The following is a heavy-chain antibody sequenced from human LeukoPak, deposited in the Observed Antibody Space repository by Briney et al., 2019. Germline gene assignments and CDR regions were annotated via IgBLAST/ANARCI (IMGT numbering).Heavy chain of an antibody. D-gene: IGHD6-19*01. CDR2: ISYDGSNK. V-gene: IGHV3-30-3*01. CDR1: GFTFSSYA. Sequence: PGRSLRLSCAASGFTFSSYAMHWVRQAPGKGLEWVAVISYDGSNKYYADSVKGRFTISRDNSKNTLYLQMNSLRAEDTAVYYCARDEGGSGLLPNWFDPWGQGTLVTVSS. CDR3: ARDEGGSGLLPNWFDP. J-gene: IGHJ5*02.